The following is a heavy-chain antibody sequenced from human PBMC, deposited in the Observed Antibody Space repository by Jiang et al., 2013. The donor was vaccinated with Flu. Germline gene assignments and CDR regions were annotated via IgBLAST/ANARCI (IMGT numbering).Heavy chain of an antibody. D-gene: IGHD1-1*01. CDR2: INTNTGNP. CDR1: GYTFTSYA. J-gene: IGHJ4*02. Sequence: SCKASGYTFTSYAMNWVRQAPGQGLEWMGWINTNTGNPTYAQGFTGRFVFSLDTSVSTAYLQISSLKAEDTAVYYCARDGETLYNWNLPPMVPDYWGQGTLVTVSS. V-gene: IGHV7-4-1*02. CDR3: ARDGETLYNWNLPPMVPDY.